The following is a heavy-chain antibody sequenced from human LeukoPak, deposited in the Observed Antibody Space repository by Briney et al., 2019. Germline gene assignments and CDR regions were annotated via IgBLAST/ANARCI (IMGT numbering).Heavy chain of an antibody. D-gene: IGHD3-10*01. CDR1: GGPISTYY. Sequence: SETLSLTCTVSGGPISTYYWSWIRQPPGKGLEWIGYIYNSGSTNYNPSLKSRVTISVDTSKNQFSLKLRSVTAADTAVYYCARDGVFGTFDPWGQGTLVTVSS. J-gene: IGHJ5*02. CDR3: ARDGVFGTFDP. CDR2: IYNSGST. V-gene: IGHV4-59*01.